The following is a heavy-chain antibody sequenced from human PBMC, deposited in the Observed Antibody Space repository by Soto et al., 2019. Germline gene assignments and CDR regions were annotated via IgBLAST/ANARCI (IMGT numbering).Heavy chain of an antibody. Sequence: QVQLVESGGGVVQPGKSLRLSCAASGFVFTSYAIHWVRQAPGKGLEWVALISYNGIKKYYADSVKGRFTISRDNSNNTLCVQVTGLRGEDTAMYYCGRGGGSDRPPTYFDPWGQGTLVTVSS. V-gene: IGHV3-30-3*01. CDR3: GRGGGSDRPPTYFDP. D-gene: IGHD6-19*01. CDR2: ISYNGIKK. J-gene: IGHJ5*02. CDR1: GFVFTSYA.